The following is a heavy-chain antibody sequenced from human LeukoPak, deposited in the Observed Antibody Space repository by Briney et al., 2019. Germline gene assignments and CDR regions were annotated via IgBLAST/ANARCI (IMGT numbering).Heavy chain of an antibody. CDR1: GYTFTTCD. D-gene: IGHD3-3*02. CDR2: MNPNSGNT. Sequence: GASVKVSCKASGYTFTTCDINWVRQATGQGLEWMGWMNPNSGNTGYAQKFQGRVTITRNTSISTAYMELSSLRSEDTAVYYCARGHTPIYAFDMWGQGTMVTVSS. V-gene: IGHV1-8*03. CDR3: ARGHTPIYAFDM. J-gene: IGHJ3*02.